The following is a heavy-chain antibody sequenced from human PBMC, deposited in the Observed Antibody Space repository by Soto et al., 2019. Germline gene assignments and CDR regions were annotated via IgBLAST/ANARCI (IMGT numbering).Heavy chain of an antibody. J-gene: IGHJ5*02. CDR1: AETYNMFH. CDR2: ITPITGTS. V-gene: IGHV1-46*02. D-gene: IGHD3-10*01. CDR3: ARAPPRGWFDT. Sequence: QLVQSGTEVRKPGASVRISCKTSAETYNMFHIHWVGQAPGQAPEWMGMITPITGTSVYAARFEGRVTMTGDMSTRTVYMGLSSLTSDDTAFYYCARAPPRGWFDTWGQGTLVTVS.